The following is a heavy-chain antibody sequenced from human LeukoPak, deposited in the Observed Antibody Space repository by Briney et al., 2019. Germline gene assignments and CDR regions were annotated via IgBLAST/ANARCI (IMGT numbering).Heavy chain of an antibody. D-gene: IGHD3-22*01. J-gene: IGHJ4*02. Sequence: VGSLRLSCAASGFTFSSYWMHWVRQAPGKGLVWVSRINSDGSSTSYADSVKGRFTISRDNAKNTLYLQMNSLRAEDTAVYYCARGSWDYYDSSGNDYWGQGTLVTVSS. CDR1: GFTFSSYW. CDR3: ARGSWDYYDSSGNDY. CDR2: INSDGSST. V-gene: IGHV3-74*01.